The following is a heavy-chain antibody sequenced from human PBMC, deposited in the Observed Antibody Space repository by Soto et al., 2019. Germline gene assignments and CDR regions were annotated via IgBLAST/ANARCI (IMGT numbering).Heavy chain of an antibody. D-gene: IGHD5-12*01. J-gene: IGHJ4*02. Sequence: QVQLQESGPGLVKPSQTLPLTCTVSGGSISSGGYYWSWIRQHPGKGLEWIGNIYYSGSTSYNPSLKPRVTISLDTSKNQFSLGLSSVTAADTAMYYCARAVATYDYYFDYWGQGTLVTVSS. V-gene: IGHV4-31*03. CDR3: ARAVATYDYYFDY. CDR2: IYYSGST. CDR1: GGSISSGGYY.